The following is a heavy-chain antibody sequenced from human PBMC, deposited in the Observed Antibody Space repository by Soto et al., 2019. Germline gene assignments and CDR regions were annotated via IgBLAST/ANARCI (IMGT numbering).Heavy chain of an antibody. CDR3: ARHGQWCYDL. V-gene: IGHV3-7*03. D-gene: IGHD2-8*01. CDR1: GFNFGDSW. Sequence: EVQVVESGGGLVQPGGSLRLSCAASGFNFGDSWMGWLRQAPGKGLECVANINLAGTGTHYVASVKGRFTISRDNAKNSLTLDMSSLRAEDTAVYYCARHGQWCYDLWGQGTLVTVSS. CDR2: INLAGTGT. J-gene: IGHJ4*02.